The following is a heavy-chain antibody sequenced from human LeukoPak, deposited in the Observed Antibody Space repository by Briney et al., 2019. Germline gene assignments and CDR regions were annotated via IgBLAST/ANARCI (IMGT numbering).Heavy chain of an antibody. CDR2: ISVSGTT. V-gene: IGHV3-23*01. CDR3: AKSKEDCCGSFDP. J-gene: IGHJ5*02. Sequence: GGSLRLSCEASGFTFNNYAMTWVRQAPGKGLEWVSAISVSGTTYYADSVMGRLTISRDNSKNTLYLQMNSLRAEDTAVYYCAKSKEDCCGSFDPWGQGTLVTVSS. D-gene: IGHD2-15*01. CDR1: GFTFNNYA.